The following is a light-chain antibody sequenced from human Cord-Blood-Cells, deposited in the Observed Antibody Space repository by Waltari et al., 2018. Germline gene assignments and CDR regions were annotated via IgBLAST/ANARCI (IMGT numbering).Light chain of an antibody. CDR2: AAS. CDR1: QSISSY. CDR3: QQSYSTLYT. V-gene: IGKV1-39*01. Sequence: DIRMTQSPSSLSASVGDRVTITCRASQSISSYLNWYQQKPGKAPKLLIYAASSLQSGVPSRFSGSGSGTVFTLTISSLQPEDFATYYCQQSYSTLYTFGQGTKLEIK. J-gene: IGKJ2*01.